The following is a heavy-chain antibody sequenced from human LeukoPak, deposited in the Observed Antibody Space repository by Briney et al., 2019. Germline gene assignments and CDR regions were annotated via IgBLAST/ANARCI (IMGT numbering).Heavy chain of an antibody. CDR2: LSGSGGAT. CDR1: GFTFSSYA. CDR3: ALLARISAFDEMDFDY. Sequence: PGGSLRLSCAASGFTFSSYAMSWVRQAPGKGLEWVSGLSGSGGATYYAASVRGRFTISRDNSENTLYLEMNNLRVEDTAVYYCALLARISAFDEMDFDYWGRGSLVTVSS. V-gene: IGHV3-23*01. D-gene: IGHD5-24*01. J-gene: IGHJ4*02.